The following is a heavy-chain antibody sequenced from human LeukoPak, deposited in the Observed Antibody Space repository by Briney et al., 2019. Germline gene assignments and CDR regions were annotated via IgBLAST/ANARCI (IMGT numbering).Heavy chain of an antibody. CDR1: GFTFSSYC. CDR2: IKQDGSEK. CDR3: AREGSGWSLDY. V-gene: IGHV3-7*01. Sequence: PGGSLRLSCAASGFTFSSYCMSWVRQPPGKGLEWVANIKQDGSEKYYVDSVKGRFTISRDNAKNSLYLQMNSLRDEDTAVYYCAREGSGWSLDYWGQGTLVTVSS. J-gene: IGHJ4*02. D-gene: IGHD6-19*01.